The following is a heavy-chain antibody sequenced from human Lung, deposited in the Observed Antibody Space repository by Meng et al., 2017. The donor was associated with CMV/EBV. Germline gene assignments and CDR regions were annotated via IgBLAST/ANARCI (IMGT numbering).Heavy chain of an antibody. V-gene: IGHV3-7*01. CDR3: VKGGTQDLAY. Sequence: GGSLRLSCAASGFTFSRYWMGWVRQVPGKGLEWVANIKQDGSEKYYVDSVKGRFTIARDNAKNSLYLQMNSLRADDTAVYYCVKGGTQDLAYWGPG. J-gene: IGHJ4*02. D-gene: IGHD1-26*01. CDR1: GFTFSRYW. CDR2: IKQDGSEK.